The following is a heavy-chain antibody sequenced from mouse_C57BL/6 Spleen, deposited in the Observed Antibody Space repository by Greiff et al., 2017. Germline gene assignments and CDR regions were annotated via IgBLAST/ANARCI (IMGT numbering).Heavy chain of an antibody. CDR2: IHPNSGST. Sequence: VQLQQSGAELVKPGASVKLSCKASGYTFTSYWMHWVKQRPGQGLEWIGMIHPNSGSTNYNEKFKSKATLTVDKSSSTAYMQLSSLTSEDSAVYYCARWLLNYAMDYWGQGTSVTVSS. D-gene: IGHD2-3*01. V-gene: IGHV1-64*01. J-gene: IGHJ4*01. CDR3: ARWLLNYAMDY. CDR1: GYTFTSYW.